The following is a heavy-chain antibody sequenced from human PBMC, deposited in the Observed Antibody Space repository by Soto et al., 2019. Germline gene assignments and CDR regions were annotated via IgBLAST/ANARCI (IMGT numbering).Heavy chain of an antibody. CDR1: GLSVSSNY. D-gene: IGHD4-17*01. CDR3: AGGKHYADYLHLDY. Sequence: EVRLVESGGGLVQPGGSLRLSCVAFGLSVSSNYMSWVRQAPGKGLEWVSVIYSGGSTHYADSVKDRLTISRDNSRNMLYVQMNSLRAEDTAVYYCAGGKHYADYLHLDYWGQGTPVTVPS. V-gene: IGHV3-66*01. CDR2: IYSGGST. J-gene: IGHJ4*02.